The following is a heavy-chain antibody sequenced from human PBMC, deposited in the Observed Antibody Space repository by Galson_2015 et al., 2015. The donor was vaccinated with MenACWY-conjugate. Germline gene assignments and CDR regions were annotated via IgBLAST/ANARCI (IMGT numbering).Heavy chain of an antibody. CDR1: RFTFSTYG. J-gene: IGHJ3*01. CDR3: ARAADGAMVLPVDVFDL. CDR2: ISYDGVNK. D-gene: IGHD2-8*02. Sequence: SLRLSCAASRFTFSTYGMHWVRQAPGMGLEWVATISYDGVNKYYPDSVKGRFTISRDNSNNPMYLQMSSLRTEDTAVYFCARAADGAMVLPVDVFDLWGQGTMVTVSS. V-gene: IGHV3-30*03.